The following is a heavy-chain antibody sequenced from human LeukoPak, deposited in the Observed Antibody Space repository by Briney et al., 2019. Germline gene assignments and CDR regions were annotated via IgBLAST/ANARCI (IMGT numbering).Heavy chain of an antibody. V-gene: IGHV3-23*01. D-gene: IGHD4/OR15-4a*01. Sequence: GGSLRLSCAASGFTFSSYAMSWVRQAPGKGLDWVSRINGGGGSTYYADSVKGRFTISRDNSKNTLYLQMNSLRAEDTAVYYCAKIGANVGFWGQGTLVTVSS. CDR1: GFTFSSYA. CDR3: AKIGANVGF. CDR2: INGGGGST. J-gene: IGHJ4*02.